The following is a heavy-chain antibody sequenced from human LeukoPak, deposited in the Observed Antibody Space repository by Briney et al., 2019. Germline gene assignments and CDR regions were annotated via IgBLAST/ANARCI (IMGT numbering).Heavy chain of an antibody. CDR1: GYTFTSYG. D-gene: IGHD6-13*01. CDR3: AREAIAAAGANWFDP. CDR2: ISAYNGNT. V-gene: IGHV1-18*01. J-gene: IGHJ5*02. Sequence: ASVKVSCKASGYTFTSYGISWVRRAPGQGLEWMGWISAYNGNTNYAQKLQGRVTMTTDTSTSTAYMELRSLRSDDTAVYYCAREAIAAAGANWFDPWGQGTLVTVSS.